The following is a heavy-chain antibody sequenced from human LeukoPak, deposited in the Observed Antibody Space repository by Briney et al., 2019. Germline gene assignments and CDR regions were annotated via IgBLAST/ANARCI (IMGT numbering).Heavy chain of an antibody. Sequence: ASVKVSCKASGYTFTGYYMHWVRQAPGQGLEWMGWINPNSGGTNYAQKLQGRVTMTTDTSTSTAYMELRSLRSDDTAVYYCARDSRPYGSGRNWFDPWGQGTLVTVSS. CDR1: GYTFTGYY. CDR3: ARDSRPYGSGRNWFDP. V-gene: IGHV1-2*02. J-gene: IGHJ5*02. D-gene: IGHD3-10*01. CDR2: INPNSGGT.